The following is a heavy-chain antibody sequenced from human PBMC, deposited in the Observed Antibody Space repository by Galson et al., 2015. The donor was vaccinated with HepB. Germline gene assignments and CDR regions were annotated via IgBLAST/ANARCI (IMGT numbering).Heavy chain of an antibody. Sequence: SVKVSCKASGYTFTSYAMHWVRQAPGQRLEWMGWINAGNGNTKYSQRFQGRVTITRDTSASTAYMELSSLRSEDTAVYYCARGYSYGSFYYYYGMDVWGQGTTVTVS. CDR1: GYTFTSYA. D-gene: IGHD5-18*01. CDR3: ARGYSYGSFYYYYGMDV. CDR2: INAGNGNT. V-gene: IGHV1-3*01. J-gene: IGHJ6*02.